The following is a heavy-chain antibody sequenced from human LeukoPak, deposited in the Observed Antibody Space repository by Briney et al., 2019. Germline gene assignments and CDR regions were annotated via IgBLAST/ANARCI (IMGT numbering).Heavy chain of an antibody. CDR3: ARDRDGYTDDY. Sequence: ASVNVSCKASGGTFSSYAISWVRQAPGQGLEWMGGIIPIFGTANYAQKFQGRVTITADESTSTAYMELSSLRSEDTAVYYCARDRDGYTDDYWGQGTLVTVSS. J-gene: IGHJ4*02. D-gene: IGHD5-24*01. V-gene: IGHV1-69*13. CDR2: IIPIFGTA. CDR1: GGTFSSYA.